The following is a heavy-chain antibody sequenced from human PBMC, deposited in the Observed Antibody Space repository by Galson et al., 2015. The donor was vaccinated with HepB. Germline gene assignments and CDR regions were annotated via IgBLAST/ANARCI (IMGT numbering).Heavy chain of an antibody. Sequence: SVKVSCKASGYTFTSYYMHWVQQAPGQGLEWMGIINPSGGSTSYAQKFQGRVTMTRDTSTSTVYMELSSLRSEDTAVYYCARGDRGYCSGGSCYFDLPFDYWGQGTLVTVSS. J-gene: IGHJ4*02. CDR3: ARGDRGYCSGGSCYFDLPFDY. CDR1: GYTFTSYY. CDR2: INPSGGST. V-gene: IGHV1-46*01. D-gene: IGHD2-15*01.